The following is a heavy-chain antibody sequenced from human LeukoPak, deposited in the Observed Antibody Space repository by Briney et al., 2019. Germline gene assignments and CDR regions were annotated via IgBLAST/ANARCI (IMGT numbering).Heavy chain of an antibody. J-gene: IGHJ4*02. Sequence: SETLSLTCAVSGDSISTSNSYWGWIRRPPGKGLGWVGSIYYSGNTYYNPSLKSRVTISVDTSKNQFSLKLTSVTAADTAVYYCARQTGVGLFILPGGRGTLVTVSS. CDR3: ARQTGVGLFILP. D-gene: IGHD3-3*01. CDR1: GDSISTSNSY. V-gene: IGHV4-39*01. CDR2: IYYSGNT.